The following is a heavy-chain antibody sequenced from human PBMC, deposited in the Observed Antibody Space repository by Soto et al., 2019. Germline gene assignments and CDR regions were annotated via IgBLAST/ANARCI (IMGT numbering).Heavy chain of an antibody. V-gene: IGHV1-69*01. CDR2: IIPICGTA. Sequence: QVQLVQSGAEVKKTGSSVKVSCKASGGTFSSYSINWVRQAPGQGLEWMGEIIPICGTANYAQKFQGRVTITADESTSTAYMELSSLRSEDTAVYYCARDGGRHSGGIDYWGQGTLVTVSS. CDR1: GGTFSSYS. J-gene: IGHJ4*02. CDR3: ARDGGRHSGGIDY. D-gene: IGHD1-26*01.